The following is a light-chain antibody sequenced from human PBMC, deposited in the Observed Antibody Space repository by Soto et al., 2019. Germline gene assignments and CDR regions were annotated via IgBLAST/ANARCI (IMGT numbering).Light chain of an antibody. CDR1: SSDVGGYNY. CDR3: SSYTSSSTLV. J-gene: IGLJ1*01. V-gene: IGLV2-14*01. Sequence: QSVLTQPASVSGSPGQSITIPCTGTSSDVGGYNYVSWYQQHPGKAPKLMIYEVSKRPSGVSNRFSGSKSGNTASLTISGLQAEDEADYYCSSYTSSSTLVFGTGTKVTVL. CDR2: EVS.